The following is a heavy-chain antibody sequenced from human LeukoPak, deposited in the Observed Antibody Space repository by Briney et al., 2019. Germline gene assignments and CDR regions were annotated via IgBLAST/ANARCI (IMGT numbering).Heavy chain of an antibody. J-gene: IGHJ4*02. V-gene: IGHV3-9*01. Sequence: PGRSLRLSCAASGFTFDDYAMHWVRQAPGKGLEWVSGISWNSGSIGYADSVKGRFTISRDNAKNSLYLQMNSLRAEDTALYYCAKDWAAAGTGGFLDYWGQGTLVTVSS. CDR3: AKDWAAAGTGGFLDY. CDR2: ISWNSGSI. D-gene: IGHD6-13*01. CDR1: GFTFDDYA.